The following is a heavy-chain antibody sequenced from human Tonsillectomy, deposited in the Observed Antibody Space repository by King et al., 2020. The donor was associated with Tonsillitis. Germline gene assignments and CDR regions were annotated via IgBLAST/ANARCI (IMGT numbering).Heavy chain of an antibody. Sequence: VQLVESGGGLVQPGRSLRLSCAASGFTFDDYAMHWVRQAPGKGLEWVSGISWNGFSIAYADSVKGRFTISRDNAKNSLFLQMNSLRAEDTAFYYCARDVGVAVAGNFDYWGQGTLGTVSS. J-gene: IGHJ4*02. V-gene: IGHV3-9*01. CDR1: GFTFDDYA. CDR3: ARDVGVAVAGNFDY. D-gene: IGHD6-19*01. CDR2: ISWNGFSI.